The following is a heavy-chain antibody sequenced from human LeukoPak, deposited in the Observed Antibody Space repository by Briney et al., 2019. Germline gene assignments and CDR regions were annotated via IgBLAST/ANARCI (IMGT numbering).Heavy chain of an antibody. D-gene: IGHD5-18*01. V-gene: IGHV5-51*01. J-gene: IGHJ4*02. CDR1: GYSFTTYW. CDR2: IYAGDSNT. Sequence: GESLKISCKGSGYSFTTYWIGWVRQMPRKGLEWMGIIYAGDSNTRYSPSFQGQVTISVDKSISTAYLQWTSLKASDTAMYYCAVRGYSYGTIDYWGQGTLVTVSS. CDR3: AVRGYSYGTIDY.